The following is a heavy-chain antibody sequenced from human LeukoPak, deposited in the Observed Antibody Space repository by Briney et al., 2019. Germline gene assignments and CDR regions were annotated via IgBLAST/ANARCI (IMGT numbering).Heavy chain of an antibody. CDR2: MNPNSGNT. D-gene: IGHD3-16*01. V-gene: IGHV1-8*01. CDR3: ARGLGGVYNY. Sequence: ASVKVSCKASGYTFTSYDINWVRQATGQGLEWMGWMNPNSGNTGYAQKFQGRVTMTRNTSMTTAYLELSGLRSEDTAVYYCARGLGGVYNYWGQGTPVTVSS. CDR1: GYTFTSYD. J-gene: IGHJ4*02.